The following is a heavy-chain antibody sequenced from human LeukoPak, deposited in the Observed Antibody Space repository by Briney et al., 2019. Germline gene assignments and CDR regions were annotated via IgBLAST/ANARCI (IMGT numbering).Heavy chain of an antibody. CDR1: GFTFSTYW. V-gene: IGHV3-7*01. Sequence: GGSLRLSCAASGFTFSTYWMTWVRQAPGKGLEWVANIKTDGSHTYYLDSVKGRFTISRDNAKNFLFLQLGSLRADDTGVYYCARASMGGRDYHLDSWGQGTLVTVS. D-gene: IGHD4-11*01. CDR2: IKTDGSHT. CDR3: ARASMGGRDYHLDS. J-gene: IGHJ4*02.